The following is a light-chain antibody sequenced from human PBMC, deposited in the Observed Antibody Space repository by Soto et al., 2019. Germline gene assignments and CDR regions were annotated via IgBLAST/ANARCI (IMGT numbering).Light chain of an antibody. J-gene: IGKJ5*01. CDR1: QSVSSNY. CDR2: DAS. Sequence: RALNKPQGTLYISETQIATLSCRASQSVSSNYLAWYQQKPGQAPRLLIYDASTTATGIPARFSGSGSGTDFTLTISSLEPEDFAVYHCQHSKRFGQGSRPEI. CDR3: QHSKR. V-gene: IGKV3D-20*02.